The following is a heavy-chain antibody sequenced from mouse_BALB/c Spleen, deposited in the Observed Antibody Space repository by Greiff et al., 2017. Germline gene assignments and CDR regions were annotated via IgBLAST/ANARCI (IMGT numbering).Heavy chain of an antibody. J-gene: IGHJ3*01. Sequence: DVQLQESGGGLVKPGGSLKLSCAASGFTFSDYYMYWVRQTPEKRLEWVATISDGGSYTYYPDSVKGRFTISRDNAKNNLYLQMSSLKSEDTAMYYCARAYYGNYVGAYWGQGTLVTVSA. CDR1: GFTFSDYY. CDR3: ARAYYGNYVGAY. CDR2: ISDGGSYT. D-gene: IGHD2-10*01. V-gene: IGHV5-4*02.